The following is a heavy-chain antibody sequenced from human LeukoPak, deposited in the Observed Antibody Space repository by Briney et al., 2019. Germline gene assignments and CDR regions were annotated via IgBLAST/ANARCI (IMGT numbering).Heavy chain of an antibody. D-gene: IGHD6-6*01. CDR1: GDSVSSNSAA. Sequence: SQTLSLTCAISGDSVSSNSAAWNWNRQSPSRGLEWLGRTYYRSKWYNDYAVSVKSRITINPDTSKNQFSLQLNSVTPEDTAVYYCARGPGSSSGPDYYYMDVWGKGTTVTVSS. V-gene: IGHV6-1*01. CDR2: TYYRSKWYN. J-gene: IGHJ6*03. CDR3: ARGPGSSSGPDYYYMDV.